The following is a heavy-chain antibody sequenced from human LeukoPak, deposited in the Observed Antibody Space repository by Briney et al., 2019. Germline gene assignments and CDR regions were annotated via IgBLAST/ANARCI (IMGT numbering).Heavy chain of an antibody. J-gene: IGHJ6*02. Sequence: GRSLRLSCAASGFTFSSYAMHWVRQAPGKGLEWVAVISYDGSNKYYADSVKGRFTISRDNSKNTLYLQMNSLRAEDTAVYYCARAISRYYYGMDVWGQGTTVTVSS. CDR3: ARAISRYYYGMDV. CDR1: GFTFSSYA. CDR2: ISYDGSNK. D-gene: IGHD2-21*01. V-gene: IGHV3-30-3*01.